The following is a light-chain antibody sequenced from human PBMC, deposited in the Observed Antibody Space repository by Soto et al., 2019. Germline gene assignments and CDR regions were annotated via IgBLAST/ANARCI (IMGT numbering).Light chain of an antibody. CDR1: QSVSNN. CDR2: GAS. CDR3: QQYNKWPLT. J-gene: IGKJ3*01. V-gene: IGKV3D-15*01. Sequence: EGVMTQSPATLSFSPGEGAPLPCRASQSVSNNYLAWYQQKTGQAPRLLIYGASNRATSIPDRFSGSGSGSDFTLTISSLQSEDVAVYYCQQYNKWPLTFGPGTKVDIK.